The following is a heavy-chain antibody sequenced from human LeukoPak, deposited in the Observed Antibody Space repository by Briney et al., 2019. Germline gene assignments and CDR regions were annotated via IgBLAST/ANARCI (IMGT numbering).Heavy chain of an antibody. J-gene: IGHJ4*02. CDR1: GGSISSSNW. Sequence: KSSETLTLTCAVSGGSISSSNWWSWVRQPPGKGLEWIGYIYYSGSTYYNPSLKSRVTISVDTSKNQFSLKLSSVTAADTAVYYCARDQAAGYGDYGIDYWGQGTLVTVSS. D-gene: IGHD4-17*01. CDR3: ARDQAAGYGDYGIDY. V-gene: IGHV4-30-4*01. CDR2: IYYSGST.